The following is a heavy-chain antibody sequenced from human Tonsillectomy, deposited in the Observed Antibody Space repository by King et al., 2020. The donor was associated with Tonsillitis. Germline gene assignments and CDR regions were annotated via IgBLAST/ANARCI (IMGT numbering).Heavy chain of an antibody. J-gene: IGHJ6*03. V-gene: IGHV4-39*01. CDR2: VYYSGST. D-gene: IGHD6-19*01. CDR3: ARIQWLANYYYYYMAV. CDR1: SGSISSASYY. Sequence: LQLQESGPGLVKPSETLSLTCTVSSGSISSASYYWGWIRLPPGMGLEWIGSVYYSGSTYYNPSLKSRVTISVDTSKNQFSLKLSSVTAANTAVYYCARIQWLANYYYYYMAVWGKGTTVTVSS.